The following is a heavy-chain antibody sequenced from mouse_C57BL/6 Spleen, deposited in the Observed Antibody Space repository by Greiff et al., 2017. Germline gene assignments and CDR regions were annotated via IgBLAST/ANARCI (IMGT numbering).Heavy chain of an antibody. CDR3: ARSLFG. V-gene: IGHV1-26*01. CDR2: INPNNGGT. CDR1: GYTFTDYY. Sequence: EVQLQQSGPELVKPGASVKISCKASGYTFTDYYMNWVKQSHGKSLEWIGDINPNNGGTSYNQKFKGKATLTVDKSSSTAYMELRSLTSEDSAVYYCARSLFGWGQGTTLTVSS. J-gene: IGHJ2*01.